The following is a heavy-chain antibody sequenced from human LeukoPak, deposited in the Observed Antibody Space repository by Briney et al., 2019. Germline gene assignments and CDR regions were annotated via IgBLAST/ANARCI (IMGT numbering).Heavy chain of an antibody. CDR1: GGSISSYY. J-gene: IGHJ6*03. V-gene: IGHV4-4*07. Sequence: SETLSLTCTVSGGSISSYYWSWIRQPAGKGLEWIGRIYTSGSTNYNPSLKSRVTMSVDTSKNQFSLKLSSVTAANTAYYYGTRDINVYADSYYYFKNVWGKGTTVTVSS. CDR2: IYTSGST. CDR3: TRDINVYADSYYYFKNV. D-gene: IGHD5/OR15-5a*01.